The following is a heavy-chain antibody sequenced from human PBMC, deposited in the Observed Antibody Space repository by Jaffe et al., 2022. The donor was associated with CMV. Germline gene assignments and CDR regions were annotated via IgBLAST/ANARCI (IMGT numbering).Heavy chain of an antibody. CDR3: TTDGPQWGSDAFDI. D-gene: IGHD7-27*01. Sequence: EVQLVESGGGLVKPGGSLRLSCAASGFTFSNAWMSWVRQAPGKGLEWVGRIKSKTDGGTTDYAAPVKGRFTISRDDSKNTLYLQMNSLKTEDTAVYYCTTDGPQWGSDAFDIWGQGTMVTVSS. CDR1: GFTFSNAW. CDR2: IKSKTDGGTT. V-gene: IGHV3-15*01. J-gene: IGHJ3*02.